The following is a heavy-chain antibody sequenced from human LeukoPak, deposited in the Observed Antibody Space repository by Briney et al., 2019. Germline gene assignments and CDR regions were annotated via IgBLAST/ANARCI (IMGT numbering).Heavy chain of an antibody. V-gene: IGHV1-2*02. D-gene: IGHD3-16*01. CDR1: GYTFTVYY. CDR2: INPNSGAT. CDR3: VRDLMTTQTWDFDY. Sequence: ASVKVSSKGSGYTFTVYYMHWVREAPGQGLEWMAWINPNSGATNYAQKFQGRVTVTRDTSISTAYMELSSLESDDTAVYYCVRDLMTTQTWDFDYWGQGTLVSVSS. J-gene: IGHJ4*02.